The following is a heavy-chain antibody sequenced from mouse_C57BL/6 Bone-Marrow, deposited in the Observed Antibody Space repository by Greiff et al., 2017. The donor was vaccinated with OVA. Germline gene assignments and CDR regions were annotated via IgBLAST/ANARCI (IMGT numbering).Heavy chain of an antibody. CDR3: ARPPFYDYGFAY. CDR2: ISSGGSYT. V-gene: IGHV5-6*02. Sequence: DVKLVESGGDLVKPGGSLKLSCAASGFTFSSYGMSWVRQTPDKRLEWVATISSGGSYTYYPDSVKGRFTISRDNAKNTLYLQMSSLKSEDTAMYYCARPPFYDYGFAYWGQGTLVTVSA. CDR1: GFTFSSYG. J-gene: IGHJ3*01. D-gene: IGHD2-4*01.